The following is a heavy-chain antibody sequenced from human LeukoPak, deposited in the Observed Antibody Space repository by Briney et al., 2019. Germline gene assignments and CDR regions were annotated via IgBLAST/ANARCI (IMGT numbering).Heavy chain of an antibody. CDR2: NNPNSGGT. J-gene: IGHJ4*02. CDR3: ARDSRYYESTGYKY. Sequence: GASVKVSCKASGYTFTDYYMHWVRQAPGQGLEWMGWNNPNSGGTNYAQKFQGRVTVTRDTSISTVYMELSRLTSDDTAIYYCARDSRYYESTGYKYWGQGTLVTVSS. CDR1: GYTFTDYY. V-gene: IGHV1-2*02. D-gene: IGHD3-22*01.